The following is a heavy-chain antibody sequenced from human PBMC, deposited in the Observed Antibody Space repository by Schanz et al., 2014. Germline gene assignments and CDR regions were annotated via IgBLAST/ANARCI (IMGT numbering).Heavy chain of an antibody. CDR1: TFTFSSDW. CDR3: ARGRVLES. Sequence: EVQLAESGGGLVQPGGSLRLSCAASTFTFSSDWMSWVRQAPGKGLEWVANIKEDGSVKDYVDSVKGRFTISRDNAKNSLYLQMTSLRAEDTAVYYCARGRVLESWGQGTLXTVSS. CDR2: IKEDGSVK. V-gene: IGHV3-7*02. J-gene: IGHJ5*02. D-gene: IGHD1-1*01.